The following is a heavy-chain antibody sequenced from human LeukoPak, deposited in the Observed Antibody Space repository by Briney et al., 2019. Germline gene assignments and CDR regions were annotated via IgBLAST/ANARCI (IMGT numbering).Heavy chain of an antibody. Sequence: GGSLRLSCAASGFTFSSYEMNWVRQAPGKGLEWVSYNSSSGNTVYYSDSVKGRFTISRDNAENSLYLQMNSLRDEDTAVYYCARDPYSGGYGAYYYYYMDVWGKGTTVTVSS. D-gene: IGHD6-19*01. CDR2: NSSSGNTV. CDR1: GFTFSSYE. CDR3: ARDPYSGGYGAYYYYYMDV. V-gene: IGHV3-48*03. J-gene: IGHJ6*03.